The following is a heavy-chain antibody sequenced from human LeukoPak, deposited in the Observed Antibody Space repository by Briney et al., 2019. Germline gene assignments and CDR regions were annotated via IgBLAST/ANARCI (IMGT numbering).Heavy chain of an antibody. CDR2: TNHSRST. CDR1: GWSFSGYY. V-gene: IGHV4-34*01. D-gene: IGHD3-3*01. Sequence: AETLSLTCAVSGWSFSGYYRSWIRPPPGRGLEWMGGTNHSRSTNYNPLRKSRVTISVETSKNQFSLKLSSVTAADTVVYYCARLQIFWSGYYRSTWFDPWGQGTLVTVSS. J-gene: IGHJ5*02. CDR3: ARLQIFWSGYYRSTWFDP.